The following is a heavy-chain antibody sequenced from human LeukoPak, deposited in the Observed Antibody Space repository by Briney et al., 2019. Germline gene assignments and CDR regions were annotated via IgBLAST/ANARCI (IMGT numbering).Heavy chain of an antibody. CDR2: IIPIFGTA. CDR3: ARSNVYRVRYYFDY. Sequence: GASVKVSCKASGGTFSSYAISWVRQAPGQGLEWMGRIIPIFGTANYAQKFQGRVTITTDESTSTAYMELSSLRSGDTAVYYCARSNVYRVRYYFDYWGQGTLVTVSS. V-gene: IGHV1-69*05. CDR1: GGTFSSYA. D-gene: IGHD5/OR15-5a*01. J-gene: IGHJ4*02.